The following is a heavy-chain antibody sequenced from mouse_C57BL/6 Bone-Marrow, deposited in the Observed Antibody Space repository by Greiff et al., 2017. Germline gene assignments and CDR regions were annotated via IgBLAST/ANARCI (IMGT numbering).Heavy chain of an antibody. CDR1: GYAFSSSW. CDR2: IYPGDGDT. D-gene: IGHD3-2*02. CDR3: ARQLRLHYLDY. V-gene: IGHV1-82*01. Sequence: VQLQQSGPELVKPGASVKISCKASGYAFSSSWMNWVKQRPGKGLEWIGRIYPGDGDTNYNGKFKGKATLTADKSSSTAYMQLSSLTSEDSAVYFCARQLRLHYLDYWGQGTTLTVSS. J-gene: IGHJ2*01.